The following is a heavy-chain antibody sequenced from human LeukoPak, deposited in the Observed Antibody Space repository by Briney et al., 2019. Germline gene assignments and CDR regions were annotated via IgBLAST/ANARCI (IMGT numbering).Heavy chain of an antibody. Sequence: GGSLRLSCAASGFTFSNYWMHWVRQAPGKGPVWVSRITSDGSSTGYTDSVRGRFTISRDNAKNTLYLQMNSLRAEDTAVYYCARGTHGSDIWGQGTMVTVSS. CDR1: GFTFSNYW. D-gene: IGHD1-1*01. V-gene: IGHV3-74*01. CDR2: ITSDGSST. J-gene: IGHJ3*02. CDR3: ARGTHGSDI.